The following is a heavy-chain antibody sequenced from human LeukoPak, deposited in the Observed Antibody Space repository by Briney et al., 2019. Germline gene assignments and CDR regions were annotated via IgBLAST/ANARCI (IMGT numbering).Heavy chain of an antibody. Sequence: GGSLRLSCAASGFTFSTYGMHWVRQAPGKGLEWVAVIWHDGSIKYYADSVKGRFTFSRDNSKSTMYLQMNSLRAEDTAVYYCARITCTGGNCKPYYYYGLDVWGQGTTVTVSS. D-gene: IGHD2-8*02. CDR3: ARITCTGGNCKPYYYYGLDV. CDR1: GFTFSTYG. V-gene: IGHV3-33*01. CDR2: IWHDGSIK. J-gene: IGHJ6*02.